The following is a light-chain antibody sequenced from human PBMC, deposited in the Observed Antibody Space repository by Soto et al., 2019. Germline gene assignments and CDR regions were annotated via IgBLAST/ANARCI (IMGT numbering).Light chain of an antibody. CDR3: AAWDDSLSGWV. CDR1: TSNIGSNF. CDR2: SNH. V-gene: IGLV1-47*02. J-gene: IGLJ3*02. Sequence: QSVLTQPPSASGTPGQRVTISCSGSTSNIGSNFVYWYQQLPQLPGAAPRLVIYSNHLRPSGVPDRLSGSKSGTSAALAISGLRSEDEAVYVCAAWDDSLSGWVFGGGTKLTVL.